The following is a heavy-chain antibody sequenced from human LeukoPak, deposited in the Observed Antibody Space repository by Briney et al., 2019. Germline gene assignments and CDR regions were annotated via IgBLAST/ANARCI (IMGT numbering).Heavy chain of an antibody. Sequence: ASVKVSCKASGGTFSSYAISWVRQAPGQGLEWMGRIIPILGIANYAQKFQGRVTITADKSTSTAYMELSSLRSEDTAVYYCARGRRSSSWYRHAFDIWGQGTMVTVSS. D-gene: IGHD6-13*01. CDR3: ARGRRSSSWYRHAFDI. CDR1: GGTFSSYA. CDR2: IIPILGIA. V-gene: IGHV1-69*04. J-gene: IGHJ3*02.